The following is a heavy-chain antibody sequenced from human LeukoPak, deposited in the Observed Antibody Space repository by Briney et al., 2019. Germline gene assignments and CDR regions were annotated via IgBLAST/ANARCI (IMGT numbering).Heavy chain of an antibody. V-gene: IGHV4-4*02. CDR2: IFHKGSA. Sequence: SETLSLTCAVSGDSITTSKWWSWVRQSPGKGLEWIVEIFHKGSAHYTPSLESRVSISVDKSKNHFSLTLKSVTAADTAVYYCVRANYDILTGPGYFFDFWGQGTLVTVSS. D-gene: IGHD3-9*01. CDR1: GDSITTSKW. J-gene: IGHJ4*02. CDR3: VRANYDILTGPGYFFDF.